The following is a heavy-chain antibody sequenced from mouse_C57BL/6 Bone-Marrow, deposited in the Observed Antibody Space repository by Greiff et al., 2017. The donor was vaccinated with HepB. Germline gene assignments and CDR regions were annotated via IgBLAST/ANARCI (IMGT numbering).Heavy chain of an antibody. CDR3: ARGTTVVAYFDY. CDR1: GYTFTDYY. J-gene: IGHJ2*01. Sequence: EVQLQQSGPELVKPGASVKISCKASGYTFTDYYMNWVKQSHGKSLEWIGDINPNNGGTSYNQKFKGKATLTVDKSSSTAYMELRSLTSEDSAVYYCARGTTVVAYFDYWGQGTTLTVSS. CDR2: INPNNGGT. V-gene: IGHV1-26*01. D-gene: IGHD1-1*01.